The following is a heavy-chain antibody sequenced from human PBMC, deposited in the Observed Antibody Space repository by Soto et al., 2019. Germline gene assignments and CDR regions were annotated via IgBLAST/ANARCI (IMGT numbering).Heavy chain of an antibody. Sequence: SVKVSCKASGVSFSNFGISWVRQAPGQGLEWMGGIVPVFGRPNYAQRFRGRLTITADESTSTGYMELISLRSDDTAVYYCAREGSGYNFWGQGTQVTVSS. D-gene: IGHD5-12*01. CDR3: AREGSGYNF. J-gene: IGHJ4*02. CDR2: IVPVFGRP. V-gene: IGHV1-69*13. CDR1: GVSFSNFG.